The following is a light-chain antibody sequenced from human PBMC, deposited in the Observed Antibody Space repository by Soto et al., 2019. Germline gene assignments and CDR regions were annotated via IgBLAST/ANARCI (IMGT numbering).Light chain of an antibody. J-gene: IGKJ3*01. CDR2: DAS. Sequence: AIQLTQSPSSLSASVGDRVTITCRASQGISSALAWYQQKPGKAPKLLIYDASSLESGVPSRFSGSGPGTDFTLTIGSLQPEDFATYYCQQFNNYPPFTFGPGTKVDIK. V-gene: IGKV1D-13*01. CDR1: QGISSA. CDR3: QQFNNYPPFT.